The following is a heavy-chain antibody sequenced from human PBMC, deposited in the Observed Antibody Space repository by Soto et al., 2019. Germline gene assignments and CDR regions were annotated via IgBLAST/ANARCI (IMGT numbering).Heavy chain of an antibody. Sequence: ASVKVSCKVSGYTLTELSMHWVRQAPGKGLEWMGGFDPEDGETIYAQKFQGRVTMTEDTSTDTAYMELSSLRSEDTAVYYCATGTPYGSGSYSGYYYYYTDVWGKGTTVTVSS. J-gene: IGHJ6*03. CDR1: GYTLTELS. V-gene: IGHV1-24*01. CDR3: ATGTPYGSGSYSGYYYYYTDV. D-gene: IGHD3-10*01. CDR2: FDPEDGET.